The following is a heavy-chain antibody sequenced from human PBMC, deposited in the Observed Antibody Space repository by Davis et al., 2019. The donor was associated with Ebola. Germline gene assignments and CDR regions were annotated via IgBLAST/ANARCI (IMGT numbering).Heavy chain of an antibody. V-gene: IGHV3-21*01. CDR1: GFTFSTYS. CDR3: ARGGYYDSSGYSHDAFDI. Sequence: GESLKISCVVSGFTFSTYSMNWVRQAPGKGLEWVSSISSDSYFIYYADSLKGRFTISRDNAKKSLYLQLNSLRPEDTAVYHCARGGYYDSSGYSHDAFDIWGQGTRVTVSS. D-gene: IGHD3-22*01. J-gene: IGHJ3*02. CDR2: ISSDSYFI.